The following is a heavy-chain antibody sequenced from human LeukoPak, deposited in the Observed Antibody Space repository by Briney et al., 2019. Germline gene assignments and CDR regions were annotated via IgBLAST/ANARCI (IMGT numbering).Heavy chain of an antibody. CDR3: ARDRPYCSSTSCYTNWFDP. V-gene: IGHV4-30-4*08. CDR1: GGSISSGDYY. CDR2: IYYSGST. Sequence: SETLSLTCTVSGGSISSGDYYWSWIRQPPGKGLEWIGYIYYSGSTYYNPSLKSRVTISVDTSKNQFSLKLSSVTAAGTAVYYCARDRPYCSSTSCYTNWFDPWGQGTLVTVSS. J-gene: IGHJ5*02. D-gene: IGHD2-2*01.